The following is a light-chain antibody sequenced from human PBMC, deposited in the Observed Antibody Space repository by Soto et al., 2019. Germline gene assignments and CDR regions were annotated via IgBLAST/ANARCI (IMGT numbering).Light chain of an antibody. CDR1: QTIRSH. J-gene: IGKJ4*01. V-gene: IGKV1-39*01. CDR3: QQTYRTPLT. CDR2: ATS. Sequence: DIQMTQFPLSLSASVGDRVTITCRASQTIRSHLNCYQQKPGEAPKIVIYATSTLQSGVPSRFSGSVSGTDFILTISSLQPEDFATYYCQQTYRTPLTFGGGTKVDI.